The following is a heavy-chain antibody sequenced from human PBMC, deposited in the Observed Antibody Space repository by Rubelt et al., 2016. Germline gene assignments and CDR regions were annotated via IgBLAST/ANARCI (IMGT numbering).Heavy chain of an antibody. V-gene: IGHV1-46*01. J-gene: IGHJ5*02. CDR2: INPGGGVT. CDR3: ATDNYGGNRYVNWFDP. Sequence: VKVSCKASGYTFTSHFMHWVRQAPGQGLEWMGLINPGGGVTNYAQNFQGRVTMTGDTSTSTVYMELSSLTSEDTAVYYCATDNYGGNRYVNWFDPWGQGTLVTVSS. CDR1: GYTFTSHF. D-gene: IGHD4-23*01.